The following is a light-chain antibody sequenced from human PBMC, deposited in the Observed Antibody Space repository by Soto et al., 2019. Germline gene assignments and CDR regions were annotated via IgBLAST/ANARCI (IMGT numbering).Light chain of an antibody. V-gene: IGKV3-11*01. CDR1: PSVTNY. CDR2: GAF. CDR3: QQRNIWPPVT. J-gene: IGKJ5*01. Sequence: PGERATLSCRASPSVTNYLAWYQQKPGQAPRLLIYGAFNRATGTPARFSGSGSGTDFTLTISSLEPEDFAVYYCQQRNIWPPVTFGQGTRLEIK.